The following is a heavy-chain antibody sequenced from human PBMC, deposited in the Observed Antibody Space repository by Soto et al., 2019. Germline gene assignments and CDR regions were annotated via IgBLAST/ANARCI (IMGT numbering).Heavy chain of an antibody. CDR3: VREGRGSFDF. D-gene: IGHD5-12*01. V-gene: IGHV3-23*01. CDR1: GFIFTNYA. CDR2: IGGRGNSA. J-gene: IGHJ3*01. Sequence: EVQVSESGGGLVRPGGSLRLSCAASGFIFTNYAMNWVRQAPGKGLEWVSVIGGRGNSAYYADSVQGRFTISRDNSKNTLSQKMSRLTADDTAIFFCVREGRGSFDFWGRGTMFTAS.